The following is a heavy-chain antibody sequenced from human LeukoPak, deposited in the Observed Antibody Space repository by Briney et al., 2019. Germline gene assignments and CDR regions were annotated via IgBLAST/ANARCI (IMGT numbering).Heavy chain of an antibody. V-gene: IGHV4-30-4*08. CDR3: ARDRSSTTGGLFDY. J-gene: IGHJ4*02. D-gene: IGHD2-2*01. CDR1: GGSISSGDYY. CDR2: IYYSGST. Sequence: KPSETLSLTCTVSGGSISSGDYYWSWIRQPPGKGLEWIGYIYYSGSTYYNPSLKSRVTISVDTSKNQFSLKLSSVTAADTAVYYCARDRSSTTGGLFDYWGQGTLVTVSS.